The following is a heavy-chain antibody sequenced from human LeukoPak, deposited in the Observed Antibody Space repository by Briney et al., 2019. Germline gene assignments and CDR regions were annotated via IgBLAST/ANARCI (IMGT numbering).Heavy chain of an antibody. CDR3: ARDLHCSGGSCYSGLHY. V-gene: IGHV3-48*04. CDR2: IRSSSSTI. J-gene: IGHJ4*02. CDR1: GFTFSSYS. D-gene: IGHD2-15*01. Sequence: GGSLRLSCAASGFTFSSYSMNWVRQAPGKGLEWVSYIRSSSSTIYYADSVKGRFTISRDNAKNTLYLQMNSLRPEDTAVYYCARDLHCSGGSCYSGLHYWGQGTLVTVSS.